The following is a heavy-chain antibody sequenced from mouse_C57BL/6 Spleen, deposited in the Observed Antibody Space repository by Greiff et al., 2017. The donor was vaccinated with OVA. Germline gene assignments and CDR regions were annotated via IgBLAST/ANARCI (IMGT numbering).Heavy chain of an antibody. J-gene: IGHJ2*01. CDR1: GFTFSSYA. D-gene: IGHD2-1*01. CDR3: TLIYYGNYFDY. V-gene: IGHV5-9-1*02. CDR2: ISSGGDYI. Sequence: EVKLVESGEGLVKPGGSLKLSCAASGFTFSSYAMSWVRQTPEKRLEWVAYISSGGDYIYYADTVKGRFTISRDNARNTLYLQMSSLKSEDTAMYYCTLIYYGNYFDYWGQGTTLTVSS.